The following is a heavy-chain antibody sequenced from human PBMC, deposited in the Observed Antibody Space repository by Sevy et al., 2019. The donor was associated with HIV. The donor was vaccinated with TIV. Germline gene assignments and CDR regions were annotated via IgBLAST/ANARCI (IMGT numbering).Heavy chain of an antibody. CDR2: MNPKNGNT. D-gene: IGHD3-10*01. Sequence: ASVKVSCKASGYTFTNYDINWVRQATGQGLEWMGWMNPKNGNTGYAQTFQGRVSMTRNNSITTAYMELNSLRSDDTAVYYCASTMVRGALTYGFHPWGQGTQVTVSS. CDR3: ASTMVRGALTYGFHP. J-gene: IGHJ5*02. V-gene: IGHV1-8*01. CDR1: GYTFTNYD.